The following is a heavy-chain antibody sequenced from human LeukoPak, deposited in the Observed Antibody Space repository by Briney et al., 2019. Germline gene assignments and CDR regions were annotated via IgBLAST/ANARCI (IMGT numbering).Heavy chain of an antibody. V-gene: IGHV3-53*05. J-gene: IGHJ6*02. Sequence: GGSLRLSCAVSGFTVSSHYMSWVRQAPGKGLEWVSVIYSGGSTNNADSVKGRFTISRDNSKNTLFLQMNSLRAEDTALYYCARDQVATISSGMDVWGQGTTVTVSS. CDR2: IYSGGST. D-gene: IGHD5-12*01. CDR3: ARDQVATISSGMDV. CDR1: GFTVSSHY.